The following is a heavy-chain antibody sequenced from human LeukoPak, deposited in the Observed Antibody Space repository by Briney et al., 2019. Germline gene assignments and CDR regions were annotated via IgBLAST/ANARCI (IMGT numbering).Heavy chain of an antibody. V-gene: IGHV4-31*03. CDR3: ASLYSSSWYQDY. Sequence: SETLSLTCTVSGGSISSGGYYWSWIRQHPGKGLGWIGYIYYSGSTYYNPSLKSRVTISVDTSKNQFSLKLSSVTAADTAVYYCASLYSSSWYQDYWGQGTLVTVSP. CDR1: GGSISSGGYY. CDR2: IYYSGST. D-gene: IGHD6-13*01. J-gene: IGHJ4*02.